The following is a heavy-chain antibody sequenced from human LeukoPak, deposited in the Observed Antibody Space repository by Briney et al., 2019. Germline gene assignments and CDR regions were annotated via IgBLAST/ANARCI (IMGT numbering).Heavy chain of an antibody. CDR1: GLTVDSNY. V-gene: IGHV3-53*01. J-gene: IGHJ4*02. CDR3: ARGDDSGYYDYFDY. Sequence: GGSLRLSCAASGLTVDSNYLSWVRQAPGKGLEWVSTIYTGGNTYYAASVKGRFTISRDFSKNTVFLHMNSLRAEDTAMYYCARGDDSGYYDYFDYWGQGALVTVSS. D-gene: IGHD3-22*01. CDR2: IYTGGNT.